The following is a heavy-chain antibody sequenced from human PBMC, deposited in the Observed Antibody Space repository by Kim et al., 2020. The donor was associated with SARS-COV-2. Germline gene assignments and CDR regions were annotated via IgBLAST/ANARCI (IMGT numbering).Heavy chain of an antibody. J-gene: IGHJ4*02. CDR1: GDSISISGYY. CDR2: IFYSGTT. CDR3: ARVASSWYRFDY. D-gene: IGHD6-13*01. Sequence: SETLSPTCTVSGDSISISGYYWGWIRQPPGKGLEWIGSIFYSGTTYYNPSLKSRVTISVDTSKNHFSLKLTSVTATDAAVYYCARVASSWYRFDYWGQG. V-gene: IGHV4-39*02.